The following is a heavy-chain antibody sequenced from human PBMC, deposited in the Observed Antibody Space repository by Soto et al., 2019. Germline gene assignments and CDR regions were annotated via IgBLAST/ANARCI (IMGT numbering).Heavy chain of an antibody. V-gene: IGHV3-23*01. CDR2: ISGSGDTT. CDR3: ARDPPATRHGMDV. CDR1: GFTFDSYA. J-gene: IGHJ6*02. Sequence: GSLRLSCAASGFTFDSYAMSWVRQAPGKGLQWVSSISGSGDTTYYADSVRGRFTISRDNSKNTLYLQMKSLRAEDTAVYYCARDPPATRHGMDVWGQGTTVTVSS.